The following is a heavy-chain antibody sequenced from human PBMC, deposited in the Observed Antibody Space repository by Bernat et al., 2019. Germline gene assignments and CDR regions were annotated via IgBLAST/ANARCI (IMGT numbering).Heavy chain of an antibody. CDR2: ISASGSTI. J-gene: IGHJ4*02. V-gene: IGHV3-48*02. CDR3: ARAGGRAYSYGDGVY. CDR1: GFTFSSYS. D-gene: IGHD5-18*01. Sequence: EVQLVQSGGGLAQPGGSLRLSCAASGFTFSSYSMNWVRQAPGKGLEWVSYISASGSTIYYADSVKGRFTISRDSAKNSLYLQMNSLGDEDTAVYYCARAGGRAYSYGDGVYWGQGSLVTVSS.